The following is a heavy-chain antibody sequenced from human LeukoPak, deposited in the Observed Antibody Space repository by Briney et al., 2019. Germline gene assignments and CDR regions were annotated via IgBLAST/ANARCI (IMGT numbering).Heavy chain of an antibody. D-gene: IGHD1-26*01. V-gene: IGHV1-69*01. CDR3: ISGSYYDFDY. CDR1: GGTFSSYA. J-gene: IGHJ4*02. CDR2: IIPIFGTA. Sequence: SVKVSCKASGGTFSSYAISWVRQAPGQGLEWMGGIIPIFGTADYAQKFQGRVTITADEPTSTAYMELSSLRSEDTAVYYCISGSYYDFDYWGQGTLVTVSS.